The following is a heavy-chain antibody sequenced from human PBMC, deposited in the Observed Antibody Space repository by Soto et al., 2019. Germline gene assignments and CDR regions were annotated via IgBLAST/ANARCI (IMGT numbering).Heavy chain of an antibody. V-gene: IGHV3-72*01. Sequence: EVQLVESGGDLVQPGGSLRLSCAASGFSFGDFHMDWVRQAPGKGLEWVGRIRNKPNSHTTEYAASVKGRFTISRDDSENSLYLQMNSLKTEDTAVYDCARVYCSGGACSLGDYWGQGTLVTVSS. J-gene: IGHJ4*02. CDR2: IRNKPNSHTT. D-gene: IGHD2-15*01. CDR3: ARVYCSGGACSLGDY. CDR1: GFSFGDFH.